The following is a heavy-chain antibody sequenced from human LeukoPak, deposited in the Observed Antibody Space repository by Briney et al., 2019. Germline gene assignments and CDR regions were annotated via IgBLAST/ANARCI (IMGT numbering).Heavy chain of an antibody. CDR2: TAYDGAEK. CDR3: AREGDRHFTFDY. D-gene: IGHD2/OR15-2a*01. CDR1: GSTFSGHL. Sequence: GRSLRLSCAASGSTFSGHLLHWVRQAPGKGLEWVGGTAYDGAEKYYADSVRGRFAISRDNSKSTVYLEMNSLRPEDAAVYYCAREGDRHFTFDYWGRGTLVTVSS. J-gene: IGHJ4*02. V-gene: IGHV3-30*01.